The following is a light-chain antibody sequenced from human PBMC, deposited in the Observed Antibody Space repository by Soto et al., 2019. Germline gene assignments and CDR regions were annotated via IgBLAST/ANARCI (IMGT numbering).Light chain of an antibody. J-gene: IGKJ1*01. Sequence: IVFTHSPSTLSFSPGEIATLSFRASQSVSIYLAWYQQKPGQSPRLLIYGVSSRATGIPDRFSGSGSGTDFTLTITRLEPEDFAVYYCQQYGSSGTFGQGTKVDIK. CDR3: QQYGSSGT. CDR1: QSVSIY. V-gene: IGKV3-20*01. CDR2: GVS.